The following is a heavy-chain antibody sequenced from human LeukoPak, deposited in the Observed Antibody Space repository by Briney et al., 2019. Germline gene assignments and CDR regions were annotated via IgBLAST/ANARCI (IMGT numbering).Heavy chain of an antibody. J-gene: IGHJ4*02. CDR3: GKAFLIEVRGVPRGDS. CDR2: ISYDGSNK. D-gene: IGHD3-10*01. V-gene: IGHV3-30*18. Sequence: PGGSLRLSCAASGFTFHNYGMHWVRQAPGKGLEWVAVISYDGSNKYYADSVKGRFTISRDNSKNTVYLQMNSLRAEDTAVYYCGKAFLIEVRGVPRGDSWGQGTLATVSS. CDR1: GFTFHNYG.